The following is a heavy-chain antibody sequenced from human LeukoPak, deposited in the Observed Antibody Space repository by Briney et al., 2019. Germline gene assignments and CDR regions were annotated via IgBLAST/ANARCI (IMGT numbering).Heavy chain of an antibody. Sequence: GGSLRLSCAASGFTFSSYAMSWVRQAPGKGLEWVSVISGGGYSTYYAASVKGRFAISRDNSKNTLFLQMNSLRAEDTAVYYCAKDGGLWVSAHWGDSWGRGTLVTVSS. CDR2: ISGGGYST. CDR3: AKDGGLWVSAHWGDS. J-gene: IGHJ4*02. CDR1: GFTFSSYA. V-gene: IGHV3-23*01. D-gene: IGHD7-27*01.